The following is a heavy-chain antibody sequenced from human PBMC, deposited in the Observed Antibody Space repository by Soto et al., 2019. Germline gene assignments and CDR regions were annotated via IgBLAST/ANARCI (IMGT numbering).Heavy chain of an antibody. Sequence: EVQLVESGGGLVQVGGSLRLSCAASGFTFSSYSMNWVRQAPGKGLEWVSYISRSSSPIYYADSMKGRFTMSRDNAKNSLYLQMNSLRAEDTAVYYCARGANWNGGGLYDWGQRTLVTVSS. V-gene: IGHV3-48*01. D-gene: IGHD1-20*01. J-gene: IGHJ4*02. CDR1: GFTFSSYS. CDR2: ISRSSSPI. CDR3: ARGANWNGGGLYD.